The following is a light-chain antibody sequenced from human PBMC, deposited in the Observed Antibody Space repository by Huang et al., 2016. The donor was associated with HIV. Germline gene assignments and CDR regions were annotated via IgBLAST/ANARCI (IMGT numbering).Light chain of an antibody. CDR3: QQYGSSPYT. Sequence: EIVLTQSPGTLSLSPGKRATLSCRASHSVSSSYLAWYQQRPGQAPRLLLYGASNRATDIPDRFSGSGSVTDFALTINRLEPEDFAVYYCQQYGSSPYTFGQGTKLEIK. CDR1: HSVSSSY. CDR2: GAS. J-gene: IGKJ2*01. V-gene: IGKV3-20*01.